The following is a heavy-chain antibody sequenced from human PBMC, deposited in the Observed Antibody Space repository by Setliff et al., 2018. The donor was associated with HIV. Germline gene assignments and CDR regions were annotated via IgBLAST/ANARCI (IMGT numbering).Heavy chain of an antibody. J-gene: IGHJ4*02. Sequence: SETLSLTCTVSAGSIRSSTYYWAWIRQPPGKGLEWIVTIYYSGSTYYNPSLKSRATISVDTSKSQFSLKLSSVTAADTAVYYCIIAYSSGWLAPMGFDSWGQGTLVTVSS. CDR2: IYYSGST. V-gene: IGHV4-39*01. D-gene: IGHD6-19*01. CDR1: AGSIRSSTYY. CDR3: IIAYSSGWLAPMGFDS.